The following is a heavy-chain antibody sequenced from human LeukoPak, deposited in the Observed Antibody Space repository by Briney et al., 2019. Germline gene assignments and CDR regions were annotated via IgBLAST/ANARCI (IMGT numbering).Heavy chain of an antibody. CDR1: GFTFSSYA. D-gene: IGHD5-18*01. CDR2: VSGGGGDT. CDR3: ARRATDTSTTSHLDY. V-gene: IGHV3-23*01. Sequence: GASLRLSCVASGFTFSSYAMSWVRQTPGQGLEWVSAVSGGGGDTYYADSVKGRFTMSRDNSKNTLYLQMDSLRAEDTAIYYCARRATDTSTTSHLDYWGQGTLVTVSS. J-gene: IGHJ4*02.